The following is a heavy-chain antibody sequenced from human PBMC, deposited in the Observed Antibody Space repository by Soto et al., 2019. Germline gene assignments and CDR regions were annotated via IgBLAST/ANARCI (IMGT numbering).Heavy chain of an antibody. CDR2: IYYSGST. J-gene: IGHJ4*02. V-gene: IGHV4-39*07. CDR3: ASESQVHSGLAS. D-gene: IGHD6-25*01. CDR1: GGSISSSSYY. Sequence: SETLSLTCTVSGGSISSSSYYWGWIRQPPGKGLEWIGSIYYSGSTYYNPSLKSRINISPDTSKNQFSLQLNSVTPEDTAVYYCASESQVHSGLASWGQGTLVTVSS.